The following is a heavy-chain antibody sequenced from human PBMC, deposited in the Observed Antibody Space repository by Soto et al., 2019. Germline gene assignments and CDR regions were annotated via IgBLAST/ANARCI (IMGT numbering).Heavy chain of an antibody. CDR2: INAGNGNT. J-gene: IGHJ5*02. V-gene: IGHV1-3*01. CDR1: GYTFTSYA. D-gene: IGHD3-3*01. Sequence: QVQLVQSGAEVKKPGASVKVSCKASGYTFTSYAMHWVRQAPGQRLEWMGWINAGNGNTKYSQKFQGRVTITRDTSASTAYMELSSLRSEDTAVYYCARGGVTIFGVVPFDPWGQGTLVTVSS. CDR3: ARGGVTIFGVVPFDP.